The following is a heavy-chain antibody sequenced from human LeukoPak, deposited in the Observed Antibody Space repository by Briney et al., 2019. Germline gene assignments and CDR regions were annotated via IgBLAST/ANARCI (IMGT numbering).Heavy chain of an antibody. V-gene: IGHV4-34*01. CDR3: ARGVDVPADLPGRSAMDV. J-gene: IGHJ6*02. CDR2: INHSGST. Sequence: PSETLSLTCAVYGGSFSGYYWSWIRQPPGKGLEWIGEINHSGSTNYNPSLKSRVTISVDTSKNQFSLRLSSVTAADTAVYYCARGVDVPADLPGRSAMDVWGQGTTVTVSS. CDR1: GGSFSGYY. D-gene: IGHD3-10*01.